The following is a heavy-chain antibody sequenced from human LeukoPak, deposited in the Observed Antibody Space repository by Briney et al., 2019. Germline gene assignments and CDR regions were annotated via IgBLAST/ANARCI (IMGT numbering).Heavy chain of an antibody. CDR1: GYTFTSYG. CDR2: IIPIFGTA. CDR3: AREGIAVSNWFDP. V-gene: IGHV1-69*13. D-gene: IGHD6-19*01. Sequence: ASVTVSCTASGYTFTSYGISWVRQAPGQGLEWMGGIIPIFGTANYAQKFQGRVTITADESTSTAYMELSSLRSEDTAVYYCAREGIAVSNWFDPWGQGTLVTVSS. J-gene: IGHJ5*02.